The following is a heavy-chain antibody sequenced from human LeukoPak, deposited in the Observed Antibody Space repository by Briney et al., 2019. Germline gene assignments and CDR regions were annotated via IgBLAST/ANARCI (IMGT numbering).Heavy chain of an antibody. D-gene: IGHD2-21*02. CDR1: GFTFSSYS. J-gene: IGHJ4*02. Sequence: QSGGSLRLSCAASGFTFSSYSMNWVRQAPGKGLEWVASITPAGSEKYYANSMKGRFTISRDNAKNSLFLQMNSLRADDTGVYFCVSGGDSGYWGQGTLVTVSS. V-gene: IGHV3-7*03. CDR2: ITPAGSEK. CDR3: VSGGDSGY.